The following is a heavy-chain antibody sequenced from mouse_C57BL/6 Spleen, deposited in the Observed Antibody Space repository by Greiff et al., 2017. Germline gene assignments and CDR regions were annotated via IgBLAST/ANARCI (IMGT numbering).Heavy chain of an antibody. V-gene: IGHV1-82*01. J-gene: IGHJ3*01. CDR1: GYAFSSSW. D-gene: IGHD2-4*01. Sequence: VKLMESGPELVKPGASVKISCKASGYAFSSSWMNWVKQRPGKGLEWIGRIYPGDGDTNYNGKFKGKATLTADKSSSTAYMQLSSLTSEDSAVYFCAYDYDGPWFAYWGQGTLVTVSA. CDR2: IYPGDGDT. CDR3: AYDYDGPWFAY.